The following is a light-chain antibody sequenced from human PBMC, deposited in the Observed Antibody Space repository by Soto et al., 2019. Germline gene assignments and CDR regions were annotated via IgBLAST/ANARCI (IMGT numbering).Light chain of an antibody. J-gene: IGKJ4*01. CDR3: QQYGSSPLT. CDR1: QSVTASY. V-gene: IGKV3-20*01. Sequence: EIVLTQSPGTLSLSPGERATLSCRASQSVTASYLAWYHQKRGQAPRLLIYGASSRATGIPDRFSGSGSGKDFTVIISRVEPEELAVYYYQQYGSSPLTFGGGTKVEIK. CDR2: GAS.